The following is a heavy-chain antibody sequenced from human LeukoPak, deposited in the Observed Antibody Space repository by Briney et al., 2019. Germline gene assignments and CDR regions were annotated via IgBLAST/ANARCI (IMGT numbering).Heavy chain of an antibody. D-gene: IGHD3-22*01. CDR3: ARDPSNTSGYNAWFDS. Sequence: ASVKVSRKTSGYTFNRHGISWVRQAPGQGLEWMGWISCYNGDTHYAQNHRGRFTMTTDASTSTAYMELRSLRSDDTAVYYCARDPSNTSGYNAWFDSWGQGTLVTVSS. CDR1: GYTFNRHG. CDR2: ISCYNGDT. J-gene: IGHJ4*02. V-gene: IGHV1-18*01.